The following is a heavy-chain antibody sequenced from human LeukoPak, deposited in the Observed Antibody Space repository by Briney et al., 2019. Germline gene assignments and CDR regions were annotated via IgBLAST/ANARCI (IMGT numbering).Heavy chain of an antibody. J-gene: IGHJ3*02. CDR3: ARGGYSYGYGGKGEAFDI. CDR1: GGSFSVYY. V-gene: IGHV4-34*01. D-gene: IGHD5-18*01. CDR2: SKHSVST. Sequence: SETLPLTCAVYGGSFSVYYWSWIRQPPGKGMEWIGESKHSVSTNYKPSHKSRVTISVDTSKNQFSLKLSSVTAADTAVYYCARGGYSYGYGGKGEAFDIWGQGTMVTVSS.